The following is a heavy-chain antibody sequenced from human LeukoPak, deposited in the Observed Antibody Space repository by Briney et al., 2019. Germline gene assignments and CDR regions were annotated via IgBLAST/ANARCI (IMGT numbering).Heavy chain of an antibody. CDR3: ARIAAAATRYFDY. D-gene: IGHD6-13*01. Sequence: GSSLQISCKGSGYRFTSYWIGWVRQLPGKGLEWMGIIYPGDSDTRYSPSFQGQVTISADKSISTAYLQWSSLKASDTAMYYCARIAAAATRYFDYWGQGTLVTVSS. CDR2: IYPGDSDT. CDR1: GYRFTSYW. J-gene: IGHJ4*02. V-gene: IGHV5-51*01.